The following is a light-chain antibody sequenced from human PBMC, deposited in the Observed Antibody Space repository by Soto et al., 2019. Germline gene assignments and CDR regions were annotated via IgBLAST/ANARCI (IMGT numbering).Light chain of an antibody. Sequence: NFMLTQPHSVSESPGKTVTISCTGSGGSIASNYVQWYQQRPGSAPTTVISENNQRPSGVPDRFSGSIDSSSNSASLTISGLKTEDEADYYCQSYGTNQVFGGGTKLTVL. V-gene: IGLV6-57*02. CDR1: GGSIASNY. J-gene: IGLJ3*02. CDR3: QSYGTNQV. CDR2: ENN.